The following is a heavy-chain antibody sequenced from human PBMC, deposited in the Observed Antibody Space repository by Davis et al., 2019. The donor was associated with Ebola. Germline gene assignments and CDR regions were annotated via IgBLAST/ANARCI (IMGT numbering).Heavy chain of an antibody. CDR3: ARLYCTGGVCYLDY. J-gene: IGHJ4*02. D-gene: IGHD2-8*02. Sequence: PGGSLRLSCAASGFTVSSNYMSWVRQAPGKGLEWVSVIYSGGSTYYADSVKGRFTISRDNSKNTLYLQMNSLRAEDTAVYYCARLYCTGGVCYLDYWGQGTLVTVSS. V-gene: IGHV3-66*01. CDR1: GFTVSSNY. CDR2: IYSGGST.